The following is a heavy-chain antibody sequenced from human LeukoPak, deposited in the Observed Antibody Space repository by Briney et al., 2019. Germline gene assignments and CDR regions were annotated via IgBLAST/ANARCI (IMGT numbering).Heavy chain of an antibody. CDR2: ISSSSSYI. Sequence: PGGSLRLSCAASGFTFSSYSMNWVRQAPGKGLEWVSSISSSSSYIYYADSVKGRFTISRDNAKNSLYLQMNSLRAEDTAVYYCARARGATRRYYFDYWGQGTLVTVSS. J-gene: IGHJ4*02. D-gene: IGHD1-26*01. V-gene: IGHV3-21*01. CDR3: ARARGATRRYYFDY. CDR1: GFTFSSYS.